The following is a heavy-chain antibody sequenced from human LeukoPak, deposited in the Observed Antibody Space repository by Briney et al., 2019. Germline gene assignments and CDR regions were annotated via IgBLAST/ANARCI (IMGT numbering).Heavy chain of an antibody. CDR2: IYTRGST. J-gene: IGHJ3*02. V-gene: IGHV4-4*07. CDR3: ARGRYCSADICSGGDAFDI. Sequence: PSETLSLTCTVSGGSINNYYWSWIRQPAGKGLEWIGRIYTRGSTNYNPSLKSRATMSLDTSKNQFSLKLSSVTAADTAVYYCARGRYCSADICSGGDAFDIWGQGTMVSVSS. CDR1: GGSINNYY. D-gene: IGHD2-15*01.